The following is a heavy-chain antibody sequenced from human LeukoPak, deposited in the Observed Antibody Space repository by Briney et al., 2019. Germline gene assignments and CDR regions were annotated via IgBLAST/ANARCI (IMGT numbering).Heavy chain of an antibody. D-gene: IGHD3-3*01. CDR2: INHSGST. CDR3: ARGCLRITIFGVANPSNYFDY. CDR1: GGSFSGYY. J-gene: IGHJ4*02. V-gene: IGHV4-34*01. Sequence: SETLSLTCAVYGGSFSGYYWSWIRQPPGRGLEWIGEINHSGSTNYNPSLKSRVTISVDTSKNQFSLKLSSVTAADTAVYYCARGCLRITIFGVANPSNYFDYWGQGTLVTVSS.